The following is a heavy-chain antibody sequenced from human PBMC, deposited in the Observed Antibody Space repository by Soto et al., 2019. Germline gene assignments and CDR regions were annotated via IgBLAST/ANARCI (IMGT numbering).Heavy chain of an antibody. CDR3: ARDRDIVLVPAAMKYGMDV. V-gene: IGHV3-21*01. J-gene: IGHJ6*02. Sequence: SLRLSCAASGFTFSNYGMNWVRQAPGKGLEWVSSISSSSSYIYYADSVKGRFTISRDNAKNSLYLQMNSLRAEDTAVYYCARDRDIVLVPAAMKYGMDVWGQGTTVTVSS. CDR1: GFTFSNYG. D-gene: IGHD2-2*01. CDR2: ISSSSSYI.